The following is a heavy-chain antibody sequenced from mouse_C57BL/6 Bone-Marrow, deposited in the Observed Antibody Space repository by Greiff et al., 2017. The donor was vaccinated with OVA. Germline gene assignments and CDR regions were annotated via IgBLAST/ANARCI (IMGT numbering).Heavy chain of an antibody. Sequence: EVKLMESGGGLVQSGRSLRLSCATSGFTFSDFYMEWVRQAPGKGLEWIAASRNKATDYTTEYSASVKGRFIVSRDTSQSILYLQMNALRAEDTASYYCARDNWDWYFDVWGTGTTVTVSS. D-gene: IGHD4-1*01. J-gene: IGHJ1*03. V-gene: IGHV7-1*01. CDR3: ARDNWDWYFDV. CDR2: SRNKATDYTT. CDR1: GFTFSDFY.